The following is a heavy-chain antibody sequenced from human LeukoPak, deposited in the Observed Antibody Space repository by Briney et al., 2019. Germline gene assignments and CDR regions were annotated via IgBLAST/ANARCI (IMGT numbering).Heavy chain of an antibody. V-gene: IGHV3-21*01. CDR2: ISSSSSYI. Sequence: PGGSLRLSCAASGFTFSSYSMNWVRQAPGKGLEWVSSISSSSSYIYYADSVKGRFTISRDNAKNSLYLQMNSLRAEDTAVYYCARGMIGLYYYYYYMNVWGKGTTVTVSS. CDR3: ARGMIGLYYYYYYMNV. D-gene: IGHD2-21*01. CDR1: GFTFSSYS. J-gene: IGHJ6*03.